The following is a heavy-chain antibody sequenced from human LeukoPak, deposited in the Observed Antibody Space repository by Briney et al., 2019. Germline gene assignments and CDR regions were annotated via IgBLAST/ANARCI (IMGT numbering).Heavy chain of an antibody. CDR3: ARPSYYYDTSSYYGPYYGMDV. D-gene: IGHD3-22*01. CDR2: FDPEDGET. Sequence: ASVKVSCKVSGYTLTELSMHWVRQAPGKGLEWMGGFDPEDGETIYAQKFQGRVTMTTDTSTSTAHMELRSLRSDDTAVYYCARPSYYYDTSSYYGPYYGMDVWGQGTTVTVSS. J-gene: IGHJ6*02. CDR1: GYTLTELS. V-gene: IGHV1-24*01.